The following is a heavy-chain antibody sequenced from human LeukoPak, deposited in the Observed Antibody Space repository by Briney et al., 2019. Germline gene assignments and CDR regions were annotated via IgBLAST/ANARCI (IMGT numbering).Heavy chain of an antibody. CDR2: INPCGSTT. CDR1: GFTSSNYW. D-gene: IGHD1-20*01. V-gene: IGHV3-74*01. J-gene: IGHJ4*02. Sequence: GGSLRLSCAASGFTSSNYWMHWVRQAPGKGLVWVSRINPCGSTTNYANSVKGRFTISRDDAKNTLYLQMNSLRAEDTAVYYCTWDLTGPLDYWGRGTLITVSS. CDR3: TWDLTGPLDY.